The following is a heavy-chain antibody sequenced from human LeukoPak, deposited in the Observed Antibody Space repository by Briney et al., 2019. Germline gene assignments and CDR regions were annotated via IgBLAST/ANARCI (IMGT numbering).Heavy chain of an antibody. V-gene: IGHV3-23*01. CDR1: GFTFSSYA. D-gene: IGHD5-18*01. CDR2: ISGSGGTT. Sequence: GGSLRLSCAASGFTFSSYAMSWVRQAPGKGLEWVSSISGSGGTTYSADSVKGRSTTSRDNSKNTLYLQTNSLRAEDTAVYYCAKSEVDTAMVGDYWGQGTLVTVSS. J-gene: IGHJ4*02. CDR3: AKSEVDTAMVGDY.